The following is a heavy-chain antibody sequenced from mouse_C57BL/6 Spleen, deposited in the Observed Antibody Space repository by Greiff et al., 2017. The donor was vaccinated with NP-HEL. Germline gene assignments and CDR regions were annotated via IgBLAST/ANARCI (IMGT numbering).Heavy chain of an antibody. CDR3: TTSPYYGSSYFDY. D-gene: IGHD1-1*01. CDR1: GFNIKDDY. Sequence: EVQLQQSGAELVRPGASVKLSCTASGFNIKDDYMHWVKQRPEQGLEWIGWIDPENGDTEYASKFQGKATITADTSSNTAYLQLSSLTSEDTAVYYCTTSPYYGSSYFDYWGQGTTLTVSS. V-gene: IGHV14-4*01. J-gene: IGHJ2*01. CDR2: IDPENGDT.